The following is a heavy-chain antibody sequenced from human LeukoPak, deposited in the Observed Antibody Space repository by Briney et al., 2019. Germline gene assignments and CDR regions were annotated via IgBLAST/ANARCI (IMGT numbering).Heavy chain of an antibody. CDR3: TRDPAYYLRYGYFDY. Sequence: GGSLRLSRSASGFISSTSAMNWVRQAPGKGLEWVSSINSVGSHIYYRDSVKGRFTISRDNAKNSVYLQMNNLRAADTALYYCTRDPAYYLRYGYFDYWGQGILVTVSS. D-gene: IGHD1-26*01. CDR1: GFISSTSA. J-gene: IGHJ4*03. CDR2: INSVGSHI. V-gene: IGHV3-21*01.